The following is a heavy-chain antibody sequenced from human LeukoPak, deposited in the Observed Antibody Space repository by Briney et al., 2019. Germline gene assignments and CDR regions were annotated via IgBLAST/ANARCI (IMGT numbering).Heavy chain of an antibody. CDR3: ARDSGYSYGSFDY. J-gene: IGHJ4*02. V-gene: IGHV3-66*01. Sequence: GGSLRLSCAASGFTVSSSYMNWVRQAPGKGLEWVSVVYTGGTTYFADSVKGRFTTSRDNSENTLYLHMNSLRAEDTAVYYCARDSGYSYGSFDYWGQGTLVTVSS. D-gene: IGHD5-18*01. CDR1: GFTVSSSY. CDR2: VYTGGTT.